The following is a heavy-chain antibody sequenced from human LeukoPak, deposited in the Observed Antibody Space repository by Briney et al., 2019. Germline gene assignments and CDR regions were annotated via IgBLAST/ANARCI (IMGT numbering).Heavy chain of an antibody. J-gene: IGHJ3*02. V-gene: IGHV1-18*01. CDR1: GYTFTSYG. Sequence: ASVKVSCKASGYTFTSYGISWVRQAPGQGLEWMGWISAYNGNTNYAQKLQGRVTMTTDTSTSTAYMELRSLRSDDTAVYYCARVVRGPLATDAFDIWGQGTMVTVPS. D-gene: IGHD3-10*01. CDR3: ARVVRGPLATDAFDI. CDR2: ISAYNGNT.